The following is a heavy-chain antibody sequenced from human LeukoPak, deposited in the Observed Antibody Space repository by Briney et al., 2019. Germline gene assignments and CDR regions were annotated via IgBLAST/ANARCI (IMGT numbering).Heavy chain of an antibody. CDR1: GYTLTELS. CDR3: ATDPERYCSGGSCYSFDY. V-gene: IGHV1-24*01. Sequence: ASVKVSCKVSGYTLTELSMHWVRQAPGKGLEWMGGFDPEDGETIYAQKFQGRVTMTEDTSTDTAYMELSSLRSEDTAVYYCATDPERYCSGGSCYSFDYWGQGTLVTVSS. J-gene: IGHJ4*02. CDR2: FDPEDGET. D-gene: IGHD2-15*01.